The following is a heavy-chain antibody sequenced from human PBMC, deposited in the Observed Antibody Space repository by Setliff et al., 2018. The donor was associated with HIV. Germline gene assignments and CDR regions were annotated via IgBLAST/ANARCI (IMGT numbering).Heavy chain of an antibody. V-gene: IGHV4-39*07. D-gene: IGHD3-22*01. CDR2: IYYRGDT. J-gene: IGHJ4*02. CDR3: ARLTTTYYYDSSAYYHPV. Sequence: SETLSLTCTVSGGSVNSAGYYWGWIRQPPGKGLEWIGTIYYRGDTYFNPSLKSRVTISVDTSKNQFSLKLSSVTAADTAVFYCARLTTTYYYDSSAYYHPVWGQGTLVTVSS. CDR1: GGSVNSAGYY.